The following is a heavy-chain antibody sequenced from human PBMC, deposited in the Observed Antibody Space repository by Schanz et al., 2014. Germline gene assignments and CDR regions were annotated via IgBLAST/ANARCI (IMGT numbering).Heavy chain of an antibody. CDR1: GFTFNNFG. Sequence: EVQLVESGGGLVKPGGSLRLSCAASGFTFNNFGMNWVRQAPGKGLEWVSCITGGSTTYTYYADSVRGRFTFSRDNAKSSVYLQINSLRAEDTAVYYCARSGVDVWGQGTTVTVSS. CDR3: ARSGVDV. CDR2: ITGGSTTYT. D-gene: IGHD3-10*01. J-gene: IGHJ6*02. V-gene: IGHV3-21*01.